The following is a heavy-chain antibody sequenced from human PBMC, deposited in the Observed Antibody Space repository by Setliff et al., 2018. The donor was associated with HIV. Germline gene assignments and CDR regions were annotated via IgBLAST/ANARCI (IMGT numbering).Heavy chain of an antibody. V-gene: IGHV3-33*06. CDR3: AKEGYCSGGSCYLYYYYYMDV. Sequence: GGSLRLSCAASGFTFSDYYMGWIRQAPGKGLEWVAVIWYDGSNKYYADSVKGRFTISRDNSKNTLYLQMNSLRADDTAVYYCAKEGYCSGGSCYLYYYYYMDVWGKGTTVTVSS. D-gene: IGHD2-15*01. CDR1: GFTFSDYY. J-gene: IGHJ6*03. CDR2: IWYDGSNK.